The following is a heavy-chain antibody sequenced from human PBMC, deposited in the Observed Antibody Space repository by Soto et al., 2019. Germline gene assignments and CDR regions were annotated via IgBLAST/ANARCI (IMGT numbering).Heavy chain of an antibody. CDR3: ARGGPDLATIGGFDY. J-gene: IGHJ4*02. D-gene: IGHD3-16*01. CDR1: GYTFTNYY. CDR2: IHYSGATP. Sequence: QVQLVQSGAEVKRPGASVKVSCKASGYTFTNYYMHWVRQAPGQGLEWMGVIHYSGATPTSAQKVQGRVPMARDTSTSTVNVELSSLTSEDTAVYYCARGGPDLATIGGFDYWGQGTLFTVSS. V-gene: IGHV1-46*01.